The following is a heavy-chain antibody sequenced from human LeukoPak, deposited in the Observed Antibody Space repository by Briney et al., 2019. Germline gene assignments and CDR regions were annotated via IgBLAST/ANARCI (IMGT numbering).Heavy chain of an antibody. D-gene: IGHD6-19*01. CDR2: IYYTGGT. J-gene: IGHJ4*02. CDR1: GGSIGSDY. Sequence: ASETLSLTCTVSGGSIGSDYWTWIRQPPGKGLEYIGYIYYTGGTNYNPSLKSRVTISVDTSKNQFSLKLSSGTAADTAVYFCAKYGNSGWVIDNWGQGTLVTVSS. CDR3: AKYGNSGWVIDN. V-gene: IGHV4-59*08.